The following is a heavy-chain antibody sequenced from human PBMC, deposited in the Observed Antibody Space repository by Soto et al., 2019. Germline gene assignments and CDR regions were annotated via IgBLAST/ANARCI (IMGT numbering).Heavy chain of an antibody. Sequence: QVQLVQSGAEVKKPGSSVKVSCKTSGVSFNNNGIGWVRQAPGHGLEWMGGVSPPFRTSNYARKLQGRISITADSSTGTINMELSRLTSEDTAQYYCVSVLYYGSGSYSPHDTDVWGQGTTVTVSS. CDR1: GVSFNNNG. D-gene: IGHD3-10*01. CDR2: VSPPFRTS. J-gene: IGHJ6*02. V-gene: IGHV1-69*01. CDR3: VSVLYYGSGSYSPHDTDV.